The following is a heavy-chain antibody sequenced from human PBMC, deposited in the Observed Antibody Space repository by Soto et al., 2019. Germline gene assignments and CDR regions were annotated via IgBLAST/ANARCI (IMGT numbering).Heavy chain of an antibody. D-gene: IGHD2-15*01. J-gene: IGHJ5*02. CDR3: AREDYVTAVVVAATRAPNWLYR. CDR2: INPSGGST. CDR1: GYTFTSYY. Sequence: ASVKVSCKASGYTFTSYYMHWVRQAPGQGLEWMGIINPSGGSTSYAQKFQGRVTMTRDTSTSTVYMELSSLRSEDTAVYYCAREDYVTAVVVAATRAPNWLYRWGKGTLVSV. V-gene: IGHV1-46*03.